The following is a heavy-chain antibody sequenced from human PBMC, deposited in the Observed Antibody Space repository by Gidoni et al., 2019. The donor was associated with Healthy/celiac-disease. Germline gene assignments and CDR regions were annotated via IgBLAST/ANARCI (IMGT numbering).Heavy chain of an antibody. CDR2: IYYSGST. CDR3: ARGVDDYGDYLGAFDI. V-gene: IGHV4-59*01. J-gene: IGHJ3*02. Sequence: QVQLQESGPGLVKPSETLSLTCTVSGGSISSYYWSWIRQPPGKGLEWIGYIYYSGSTNYNPSLKSRVTISVDTSKNQFSLKLSSVTAADTAVYYCARGVDDYGDYLGAFDIWGQGTMVTVSS. D-gene: IGHD4-17*01. CDR1: GGSISSYY.